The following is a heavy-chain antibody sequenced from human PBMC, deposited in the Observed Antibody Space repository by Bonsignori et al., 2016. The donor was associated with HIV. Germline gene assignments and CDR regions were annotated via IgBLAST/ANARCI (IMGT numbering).Heavy chain of an antibody. CDR3: AKLSLWFGEPL. D-gene: IGHD3-10*01. J-gene: IGHJ4*02. CDR1: GGYIITSNW. CDR2: TYHSGNP. Sequence: QMQLQESGPGLVKPSGTLSLTCDVSGGYIITSNWWTWVRQPPGKGLEWIGDTYHSGNPNYNPSLKSRVSISVDTSKNQFSLILTSVTAADTAVYYCAKLSLWFGEPLWGPGMLVTVSS. V-gene: IGHV4-4*02.